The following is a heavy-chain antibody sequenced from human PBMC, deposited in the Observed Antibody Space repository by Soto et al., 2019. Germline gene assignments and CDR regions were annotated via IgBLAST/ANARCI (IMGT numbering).Heavy chain of an antibody. CDR1: GYSFTNYW. CDR3: SRHGHIWPSWSVAVAGASFDY. CDR2: IYPGDSDT. J-gene: IGHJ4*02. Sequence: EVQLVQSGAEVKKPGESLKISCRGSGYSFTNYWIAWVRQMPGKGLELMGIIYPGDSDTRYRPPFHGQVTISADKSISTSYVQWRSLKAEATAVSYCSRHGHIWPSWSVAVAGASFDYLGQGTLVTVPS. V-gene: IGHV5-51*01. D-gene: IGHD6-19*01.